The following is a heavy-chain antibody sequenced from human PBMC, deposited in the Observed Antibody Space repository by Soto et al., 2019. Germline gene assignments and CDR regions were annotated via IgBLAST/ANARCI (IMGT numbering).Heavy chain of an antibody. V-gene: IGHV3-21*01. CDR2: ISSSSSYI. Sequence: EVQLVESGGGLVKPGGSLRLSCAASGFTFSSYSMNWVRQAPGQGLEWVSSISSSSSYIYYADSVKGRFTISRDNAKNSLYLQMNSLRAEDTAVYYCARDRARYYDYVWGSYRMTGWFDPWGQGTLVTVSS. CDR1: GFTFSSYS. D-gene: IGHD3-16*02. CDR3: ARDRARYYDYVWGSYRMTGWFDP. J-gene: IGHJ5*02.